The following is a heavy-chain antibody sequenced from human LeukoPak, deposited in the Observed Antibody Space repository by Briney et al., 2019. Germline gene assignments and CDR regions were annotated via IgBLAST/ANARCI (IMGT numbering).Heavy chain of an antibody. CDR3: ARDYYESSGYHYDTFDL. D-gene: IGHD3-22*01. CDR1: GYTFSTYG. J-gene: IGHJ3*01. Sequence: ASVTVSFKAFGYTFSTYGISWVRQAPGQGLEWMRWISGYNARTHYAQKLQRRVTMTTDPSTRTAYMELRSLRSDDTAIYYCARDYYESSGYHYDTFDLWGQGTMVTVSS. V-gene: IGHV1-18*01. CDR2: ISGYNART.